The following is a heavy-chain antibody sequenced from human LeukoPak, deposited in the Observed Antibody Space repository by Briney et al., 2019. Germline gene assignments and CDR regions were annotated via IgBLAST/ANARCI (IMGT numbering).Heavy chain of an antibody. V-gene: IGHV4-39*07. CDR2: IYITGST. J-gene: IGHJ4*02. CDR1: GGSISSSSYY. D-gene: IGHD5-18*01. CDR3: ARNAPSYIQLWQIYYFDY. Sequence: SETLSLTCTVSGGSISSSSYYWGWIRQPQGKGLEWFGSIYITGSTNYNPSLKSRVTISVDTSKNQFSLKLSSVTAADTAVYYCARNAPSYIQLWQIYYFDYWGQGTLVTVSS.